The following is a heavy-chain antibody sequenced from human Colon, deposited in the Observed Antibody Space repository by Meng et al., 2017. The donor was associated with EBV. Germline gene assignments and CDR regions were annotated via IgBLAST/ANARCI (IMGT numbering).Heavy chain of an antibody. V-gene: IGHV4-30-4*01. CDR1: GGSINSGDYY. Sequence: QVRLQVAGPGLVKPSQTLSLTCTVSGGSINSGDYYWSWIRQPPGKGLEWIGYSEYQGSTYYNSSLKSRVTISVETSKKKFSLRLSSVTAADTAVYYCARNYYFDYWGQGTLVTVSS. CDR3: ARNYYFDY. J-gene: IGHJ4*02. CDR2: SEYQGST.